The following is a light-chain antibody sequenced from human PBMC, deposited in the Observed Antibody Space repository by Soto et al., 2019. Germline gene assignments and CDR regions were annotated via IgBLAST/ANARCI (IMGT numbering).Light chain of an antibody. Sequence: DIQMTQSPSSLSASVGDRVTITCQASQDISNYLNWYQQKPGKAPKLLIYDASHLETGVPSRFSGSGSGTDFTFTISSLQPEEIATYYCQQYDNLLTFGGGTKVEIK. CDR1: QDISNY. CDR2: DAS. J-gene: IGKJ4*01. V-gene: IGKV1-33*01. CDR3: QQYDNLLT.